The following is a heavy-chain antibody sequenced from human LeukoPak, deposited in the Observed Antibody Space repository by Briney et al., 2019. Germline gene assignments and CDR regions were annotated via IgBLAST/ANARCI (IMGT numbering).Heavy chain of an antibody. CDR2: INHSGST. CDR3: ARTXSDY. J-gene: IGHJ4*01. CDR1: GGSFSGYY. Sequence: PSETLSLTCAVYGGSFSGYYWSWIRQPPGKWLEWIGEINHSGSTNYNPSLKSLFTISVDTSKNQLSLKLSYVTAADKDVYYCARTXSDYWGXXXLVTVS. V-gene: IGHV4-34*01.